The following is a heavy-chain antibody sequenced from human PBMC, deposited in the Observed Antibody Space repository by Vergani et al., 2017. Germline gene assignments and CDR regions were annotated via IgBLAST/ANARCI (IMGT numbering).Heavy chain of an antibody. V-gene: IGHV4-61*02. CDR1: GCSISSGSYY. CDR2: FYTGGGT. D-gene: IGHD6-13*01. J-gene: IGHJ6*02. CDR3: ARDPLYSTTWPFLLLDMDV. Sequence: QVQLQESGPGLVRPSQTLSLTCTVSGCSISSGSYYWSWFRQPAGKGLEWIGRFYTGGGTSYNPSLKSRVTISVDTSKNQFSLQLSSVTAADTAVYYCARDPLYSTTWPFLLLDMDVWGQGTTVTVSS.